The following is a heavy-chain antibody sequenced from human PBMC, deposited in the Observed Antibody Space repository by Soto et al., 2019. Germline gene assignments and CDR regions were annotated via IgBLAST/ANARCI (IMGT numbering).Heavy chain of an antibody. V-gene: IGHV4-59*02. CDR1: SSSVSSYY. J-gene: IGHJ4*02. D-gene: IGHD4-17*01. CDR3: AGGGMTRVTY. CDR2: IYYSGYT. Sequence: SETLSLTCTVSSSSVSSYYWDWIRQSPGKGLEWIGYIYYSGYTNYNPSLKSRITISVDTSKNQFSLKLSSVTPADTAVYYCAGGGMTRVTYWGQGTRVTFSS.